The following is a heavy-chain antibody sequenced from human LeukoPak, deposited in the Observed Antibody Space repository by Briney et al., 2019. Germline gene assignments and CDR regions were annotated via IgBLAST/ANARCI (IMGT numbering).Heavy chain of an antibody. V-gene: IGHV3-30*18. CDR3: AKVSGYSYGFDY. D-gene: IGHD5-18*01. CDR2: IPYDGSNK. Sequence: PGRSLRLSCAASGFTFSSFGMHWVRQAPGKGLEWVAVIPYDGSNKYYADSVKGRFTISRDNSKNTLYLQMNSLRAEDTAVYYCAKVSGYSYGFDYWGRGTLVTVSS. J-gene: IGHJ4*02. CDR1: GFTFSSFG.